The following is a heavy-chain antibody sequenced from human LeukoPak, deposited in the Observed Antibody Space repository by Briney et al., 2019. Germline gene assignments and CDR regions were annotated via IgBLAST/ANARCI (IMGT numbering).Heavy chain of an antibody. CDR3: ARAYGSANDYYYYYMDV. D-gene: IGHD3-10*01. V-gene: IGHV4-4*07. CDR2: IYTSGST. J-gene: IGHJ6*03. CDR1: GGSISSYY. Sequence: SETLSLTCTVSGGSISSYYWSWIRQPAGKGLERIGRIYTSGSTNYNPSLKSRVTMSVDTSKNQFSLKLSSVTAADTAVYYCARAYGSANDYYYYYMDVWGKGTTVTISS.